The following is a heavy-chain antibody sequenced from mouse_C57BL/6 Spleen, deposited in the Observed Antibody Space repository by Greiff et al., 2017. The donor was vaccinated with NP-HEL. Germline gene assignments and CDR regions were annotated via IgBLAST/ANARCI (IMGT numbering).Heavy chain of an antibody. D-gene: IGHD1-1*01. V-gene: IGHV1-61*01. Sequence: QVQLQQSGAELVRPGSSVKLSCKASGYTFTSYWIDWVKQRPGQGLEWIGNIYPSDSETHYNQKFKDKATLTVDKSSSTAYMQLSSLTSEDSAVYDGARGDYYGSSILAYWGQGTLVTVSA. CDR2: IYPSDSET. CDR3: ARGDYYGSSILAY. CDR1: GYTFTSYW. J-gene: IGHJ3*01.